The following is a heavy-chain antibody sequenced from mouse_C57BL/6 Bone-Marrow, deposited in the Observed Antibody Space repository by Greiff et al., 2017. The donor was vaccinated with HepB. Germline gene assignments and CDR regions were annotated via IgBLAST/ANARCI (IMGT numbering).Heavy chain of an antibody. D-gene: IGHD1-1*01. Sequence: QVQLKQPGAELVKPGASVKMSCKASGYTFTSYWITWVKQRPGQGLEWIGDIYPGSGSTNYNEKFKSKATLTVDTSSSTAYMQLSSLTSEDSAVYYCARSNYGSSRYWYFDVWGTGTTVTVSS. J-gene: IGHJ1*03. CDR3: ARSNYGSSRYWYFDV. CDR2: IYPGSGST. CDR1: GYTFTSYW. V-gene: IGHV1-55*01.